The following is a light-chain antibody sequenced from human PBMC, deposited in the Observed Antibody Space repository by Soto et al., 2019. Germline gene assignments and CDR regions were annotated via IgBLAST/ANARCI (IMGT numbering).Light chain of an antibody. CDR3: QQYGSSPPWT. V-gene: IGKV3-20*01. Sequence: IVLTQSPGTLSLSPGERATLSCRASQSVSSSYLAWYQQKPGQAPRLLIYGASSRATGIPDRFSGSGSGTDFALTISRLEPGDFAVYYCQQYGSSPPWTFGQGTKVEI. J-gene: IGKJ1*01. CDR2: GAS. CDR1: QSVSSSY.